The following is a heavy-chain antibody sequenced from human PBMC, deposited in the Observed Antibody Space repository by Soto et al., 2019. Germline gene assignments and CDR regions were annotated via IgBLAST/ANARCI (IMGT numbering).Heavy chain of an antibody. D-gene: IGHD3-10*01. J-gene: IGHJ5*02. Sequence: GGSLRLSCAASGFTFSSYAMSWVRQAPGKGLEWVSAISGSGGSTYYADSVKGRFTISRDNSKNTLYLQMNSLRAEDMAVYYCAKDMMVRGPLAPVWNWFDPWGQGTLVTVSS. CDR3: AKDMMVRGPLAPVWNWFDP. CDR2: ISGSGGST. CDR1: GFTFSSYA. V-gene: IGHV3-23*01.